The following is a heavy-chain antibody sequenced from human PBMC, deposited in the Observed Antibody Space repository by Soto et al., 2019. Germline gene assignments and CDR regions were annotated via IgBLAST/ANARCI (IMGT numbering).Heavy chain of an antibody. CDR1: GFTFSSYG. D-gene: IGHD3-22*01. CDR2: ISYDGSNK. CDR3: AKVVGYDSSGQTPPGSFGY. V-gene: IGHV3-30*18. J-gene: IGHJ4*02. Sequence: PGGSLRLSCAASGFTFSSYGMHWVRQAPGKGLEWVAVISYDGSNKYYADSVKGRFTISRDNSKNTLYLQMNSLRAEDTAVYYCAKVVGYDSSGQTPPGSFGYWGQGTLVTVSS.